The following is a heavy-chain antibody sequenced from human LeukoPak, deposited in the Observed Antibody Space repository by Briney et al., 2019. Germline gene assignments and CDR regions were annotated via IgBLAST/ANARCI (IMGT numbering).Heavy chain of an antibody. V-gene: IGHV4-34*01. D-gene: IGHD3-22*01. CDR2: INHSGST. CDR1: GGSFSGYY. Sequence: PSETLSLTCAVYGGSFSGYYWSWIRQPPGKGLEWIGEINHSGSTNYNPSLKSRVTISVDTSKNQFSLKLSSVTAADTAVYYCARGYDSSGYYYAPRRYYFDYWGQGTLVTVSS. J-gene: IGHJ4*02. CDR3: ARGYDSSGYYYAPRRYYFDY.